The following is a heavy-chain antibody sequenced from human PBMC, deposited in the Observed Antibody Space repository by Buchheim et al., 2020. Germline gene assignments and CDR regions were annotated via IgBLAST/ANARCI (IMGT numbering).Heavy chain of an antibody. Sequence: EVQLLESGGGLVQPGGSPRLSCAASGFTFTTSPMSWVRQAPGKGLEWVSAISASGAGTSYADSVKGRFTLSRDNSKNTVFLQMSSLRPEDTAVYYCAKWDTYCGNPICSSYFGHWGQGTL. D-gene: IGHD2-2*01. V-gene: IGHV3-23*01. CDR1: GFTFTTSP. CDR3: AKWDTYCGNPICSSYFGH. J-gene: IGHJ4*02. CDR2: ISASGAGT.